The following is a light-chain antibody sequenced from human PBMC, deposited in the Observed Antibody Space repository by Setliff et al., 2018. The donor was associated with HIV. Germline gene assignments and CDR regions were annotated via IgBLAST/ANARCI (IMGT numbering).Light chain of an antibody. V-gene: IGLV2-23*02. CDR1: SSDIGAYNY. J-gene: IGLJ1*01. Sequence: QSALTQPASVSGSPGQSITISCTGTSSDIGAYNYVSWYQQHPGKVPTVIIYDVRKRPSGVSNRFSGSKSVNTASLTISGLQAEDEAAYYCCSSANINTLVFGTGTKVTVL. CDR2: DVR. CDR3: CSSANINTLV.